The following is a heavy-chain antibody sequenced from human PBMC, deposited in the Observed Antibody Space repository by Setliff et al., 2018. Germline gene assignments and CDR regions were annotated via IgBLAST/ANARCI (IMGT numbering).Heavy chain of an antibody. Sequence: GASVKVSCKASGYTFNNYAINWVRQAPGQGLEWMGGTIPMFGTTNYARKFQGRVTIITDESTSTAYMELSSLKSEDTAVYYCARSPAVLGIVYLDPWGQGTLVTVSS. CDR3: ARSPAVLGIVYLDP. D-gene: IGHD2-15*01. J-gene: IGHJ5*02. CDR1: GYTFNNYA. V-gene: IGHV1-69*05. CDR2: TIPMFGTT.